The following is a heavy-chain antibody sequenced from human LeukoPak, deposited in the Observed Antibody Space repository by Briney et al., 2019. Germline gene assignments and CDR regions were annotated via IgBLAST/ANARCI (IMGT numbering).Heavy chain of an antibody. J-gene: IGHJ3*02. CDR1: GYTFTGYY. CDR3: ARPFEDAFDI. Sequence: ASVRVSCKASGYTFTGYYMHWVRQAPGQGLEWMGWINPNSGGTNYAQKFQGRVTMTRDTSISTAYMELSSLKASDTAMYYCARPFEDAFDIWGQGTMVTVSS. CDR2: INPNSGGT. V-gene: IGHV1-2*02.